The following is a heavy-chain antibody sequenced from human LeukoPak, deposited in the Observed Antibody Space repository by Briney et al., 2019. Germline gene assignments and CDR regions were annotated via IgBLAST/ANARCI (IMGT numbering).Heavy chain of an antibody. V-gene: IGHV3-74*01. D-gene: IGHD3-9*01. CDR1: GFTFSSYS. J-gene: IGHJ5*02. CDR2: ITNDGSST. CDR3: ANLPGADFDWLSPINWFDP. Sequence: PGGSLRLSCAASGFTFSSYSMNWVRQAPGKGLVWVSRITNDGSSTTYADSVKGRFTISRDNSKNTLYLQMNSLRAEDTAVYYCANLPGADFDWLSPINWFDPWGQGTLVTVSS.